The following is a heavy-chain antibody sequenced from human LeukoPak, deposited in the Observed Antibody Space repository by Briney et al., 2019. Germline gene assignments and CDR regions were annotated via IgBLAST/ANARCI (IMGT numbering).Heavy chain of an antibody. D-gene: IGHD4-17*01. CDR1: GGSIRSSYYY. CDR2: IYDSGST. Sequence: SETLSLTCTVSGGSIRSSYYYWGWIRQPPGKGLEWIGSIYDSGSTYYNPSLKSRVTISVDTSKNQFSLKLSSVTAADTAVYYCAVSGLRGYYYYGMDVWGQGTTVTVSS. CDR3: AVSGLRGYYYYGMDV. J-gene: IGHJ6*02. V-gene: IGHV4-39*07.